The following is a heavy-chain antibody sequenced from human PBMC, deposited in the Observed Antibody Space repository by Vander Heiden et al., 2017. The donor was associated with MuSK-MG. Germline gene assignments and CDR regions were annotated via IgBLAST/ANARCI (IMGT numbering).Heavy chain of an antibody. D-gene: IGHD2-21*02. V-gene: IGHV4-39*01. CDR3: ARLKKGDFYYSYYMDV. CDR2: IDYRGSA. Sequence: QLQLQESGPGLVKSPGTLSLTCTISGGSINSLADFWGWFRHPPRRGLAWIANIDYRGSASYTPSLKSRVTIARDPSKSQFSLRLRSVTAADTAVYYCARLKKGDFYYSYYMDVWGKGTSVTVSS. CDR1: GGSINSLADF. J-gene: IGHJ6*03.